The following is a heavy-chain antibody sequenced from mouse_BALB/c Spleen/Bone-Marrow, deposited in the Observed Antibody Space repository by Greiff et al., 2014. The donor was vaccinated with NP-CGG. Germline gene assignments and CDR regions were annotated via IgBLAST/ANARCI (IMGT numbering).Heavy chain of an antibody. Sequence: EVKLMESGAELVKPGASVKLSCTASGFNIKDTYMHWVKQRPEQGLEWIGRIDPANGNTKYDPKFQGKATITADTSSNTAYLQLSSLTSEDTAVYYCAPYYYGSSQFAYWGQRTLVTVSA. CDR3: APYYYGSSQFAY. CDR2: IDPANGNT. J-gene: IGHJ3*01. D-gene: IGHD1-1*01. CDR1: GFNIKDTY. V-gene: IGHV14-3*02.